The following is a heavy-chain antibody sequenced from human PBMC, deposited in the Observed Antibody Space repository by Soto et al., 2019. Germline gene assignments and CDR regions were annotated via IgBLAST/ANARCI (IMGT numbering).Heavy chain of an antibody. CDR2: IVVGSGDT. J-gene: IGHJ2*01. V-gene: IGHV1-58*02. D-gene: IGHD7-27*01. CDR1: GFTFTDSR. Sequence: QVQLVQSGPEVKKAGTSVKVSCKASGFTFTDSRIQWVRQARGQRLEWIGWIVVGSGDTKYAQKFQERVTITRDTSTGTAYMELTSLRSEDTALYYCAADKRAWGWYFDLWGRGTLVTVSS. CDR3: AADKRAWGWYFDL.